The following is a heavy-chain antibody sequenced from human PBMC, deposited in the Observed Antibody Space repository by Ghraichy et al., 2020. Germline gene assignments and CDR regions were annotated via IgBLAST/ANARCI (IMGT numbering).Heavy chain of an antibody. CDR2: ISYDGSND. D-gene: IGHD6-13*01. CDR1: GFTFSTYA. V-gene: IGHV3-30*04. J-gene: IGHJ3*02. CDR3: ARGTLRQQLPYDVFDI. Sequence: GSLRLSCAASGFTFSTYAMHWVRQAPGKGLEWVAFISYDGSNDYFADSVKGRFTISRDNSKNTLYLQMNSLRPEDTAVYYCARGTLRQQLPYDVFDIWGQGTMVTVSS.